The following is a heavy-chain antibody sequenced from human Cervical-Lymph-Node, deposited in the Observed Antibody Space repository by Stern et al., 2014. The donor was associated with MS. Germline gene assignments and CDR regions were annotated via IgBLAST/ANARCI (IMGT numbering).Heavy chain of an antibody. Sequence: QMQLVQSGSELKKPGASVKVSCKASGYTFTSSGMIWVRQAPGQGLEWMGWINTNTGNPTYAQGFTGRFVFSLDTSVNTAYLQISSLVAEDTAMYYCATTYCTSSSCWWTMGYWGQGTLVTVSS. D-gene: IGHD2-2*01. CDR1: GYTFTSSG. CDR2: INTNTGNP. V-gene: IGHV7-4-1*02. J-gene: IGHJ4*02. CDR3: ATTYCTSSSCWWTMGY.